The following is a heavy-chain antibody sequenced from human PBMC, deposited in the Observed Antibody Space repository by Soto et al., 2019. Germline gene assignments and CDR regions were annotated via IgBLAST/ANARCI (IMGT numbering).Heavy chain of an antibody. J-gene: IGHJ5*02. V-gene: IGHV4-59*11. CDR3: ARNYPGGLPKAA. D-gene: IGHD2-21*02. CDR1: GGSISGHF. CDR2: IYDGVTT. Sequence: PSETLSLTCTVSGGSISGHFWSWIRQPPGKRLEWIGNIYDGVTTNYNPSLKSRVTLSLDTSKNQFSLKLTSVTAADTAVYYCARNYPGGLPKAAWGQGALVTVSS.